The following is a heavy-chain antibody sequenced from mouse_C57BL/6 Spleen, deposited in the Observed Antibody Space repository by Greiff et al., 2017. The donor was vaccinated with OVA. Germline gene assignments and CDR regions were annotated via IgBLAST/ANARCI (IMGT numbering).Heavy chain of an antibody. CDR2: INPNNGGT. CDR1: GYTFTDYN. V-gene: IGHV1-18*01. Sequence: VQLKESGPELVKPGASVKIPCKASGYTFTDYNMDWVKQSHGKSLEWIGDINPNNGGTIYNQKFKGKATLTVDKSSSTAYMELRSLSSEDTAVYYCARRITTVVPHWYFDVWGTGTTVTVSS. D-gene: IGHD1-1*01. J-gene: IGHJ1*03. CDR3: ARRITTVVPHWYFDV.